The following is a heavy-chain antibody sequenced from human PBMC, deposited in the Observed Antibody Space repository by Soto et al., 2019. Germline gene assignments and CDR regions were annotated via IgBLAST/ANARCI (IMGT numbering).Heavy chain of an antibody. V-gene: IGHV3-21*01. CDR3: SRGWKFDFWRGYYKQSGCREV. Sequence: EVQLVESGGGLVKPGGSLRLSCAASGFTFSSYSMNWVRQAPGKGLEWVSSISSSSSYIYYADSVKGRVTISRDNANNSQYLQMNSLRGEDTAVYDCSRGWKFDFWRGYYKQSGCREVLGQGTTVTFS. D-gene: IGHD3-3*01. CDR1: GFTFSSYS. CDR2: ISSSSSYI. J-gene: IGHJ6*02.